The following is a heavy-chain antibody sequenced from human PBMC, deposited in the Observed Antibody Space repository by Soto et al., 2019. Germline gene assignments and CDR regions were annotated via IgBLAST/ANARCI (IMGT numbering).Heavy chain of an antibody. V-gene: IGHV3-30-3*01. J-gene: IGHJ3*02. D-gene: IGHD5-18*01. Sequence: QVQLVESGGGVVQPGRSLRLSCAASGFTFSSYAMHWVRQAPGKGLEWVALISYDGSNKYYADSVKGRFTISRDNSKNTLYLQMNSLRDEDTAVHYCARSRYSYGFDAFDIWGQGTMVTVSS. CDR2: ISYDGSNK. CDR3: ARSRYSYGFDAFDI. CDR1: GFTFSSYA.